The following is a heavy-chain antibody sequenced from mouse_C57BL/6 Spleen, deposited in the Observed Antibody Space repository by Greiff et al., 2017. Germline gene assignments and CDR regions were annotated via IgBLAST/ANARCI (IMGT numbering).Heavy chain of an antibody. D-gene: IGHD2-10*01. J-gene: IGHJ4*01. V-gene: IGHV1-54*01. CDR1: GYAFTNYL. CDR2: INPGSGGT. CDR3: ARSYYGNYIEYAMDY. Sequence: QVQLKQSGAELVRPGTSVKVSCKASGYAFTNYLIEWVKQRPGQGLEWIGVINPGSGGTNYNEKFKGKATLTADKSSSTAYMQLSSLTSEDSAVYFCARSYYGNYIEYAMDYWGQGTSGTVSS.